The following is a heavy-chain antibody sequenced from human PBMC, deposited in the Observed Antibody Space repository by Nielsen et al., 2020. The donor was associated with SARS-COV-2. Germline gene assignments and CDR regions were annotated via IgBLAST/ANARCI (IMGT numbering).Heavy chain of an antibody. CDR3: ARDWVTAVAGTPSRGMDV. D-gene: IGHD6-19*01. Sequence: ASVKVSCKASGYTFTSYAMHWVRQAPGQRLEWMGWINAGNGNTKYSQKFQGRVTITRDTSASTAYMELSSLRSEDTAVYYCARDWVTAVAGTPSRGMDVWGQGTTVTASS. V-gene: IGHV1-3*01. CDR1: GYTFTSYA. CDR2: INAGNGNT. J-gene: IGHJ6*02.